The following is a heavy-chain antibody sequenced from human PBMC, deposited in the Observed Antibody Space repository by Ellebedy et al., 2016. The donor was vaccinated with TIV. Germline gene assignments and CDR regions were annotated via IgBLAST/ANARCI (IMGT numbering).Heavy chain of an antibody. CDR3: ARDLDYYYGMDV. CDR2: SSSSSYYI. V-gene: IGHV3-21*01. Sequence: GESLKISCAASGFTFSSYSMNWVRQAPGKGLEWVPPSSSSSYYIYYADSVKGRFTFSRNNAKNSLYLQMNSLRAEDTAVYYCARDLDYYYGMDVWGQGTTVTVSS. CDR1: GFTFSSYS. J-gene: IGHJ6*02.